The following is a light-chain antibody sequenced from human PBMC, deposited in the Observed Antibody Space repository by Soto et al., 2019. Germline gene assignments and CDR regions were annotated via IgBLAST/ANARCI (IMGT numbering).Light chain of an antibody. Sequence: EIVLTQSPGTLSLSPGERATLSCRASQSVSSNYLAWYRQRPGQAPRLLIYGASSRATGVPDRFSGSGSGTDFTLTISRLEPEDFAVYYCQQYDSSPITFGQGTRLVIK. J-gene: IGKJ5*01. CDR2: GAS. CDR1: QSVSSNY. CDR3: QQYDSSPIT. V-gene: IGKV3-20*01.